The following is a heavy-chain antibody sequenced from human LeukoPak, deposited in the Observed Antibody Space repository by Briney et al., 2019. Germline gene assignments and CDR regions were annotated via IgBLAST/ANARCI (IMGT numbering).Heavy chain of an antibody. J-gene: IGHJ4*02. CDR2: MNPNSGNT. Sequence: GASVKVSCKASGYTFTSYDINWVRQATGQGLEWMGWMNPNSGNTGYAQKFQGRVTMTRNTSISTAYMELNSLRAEGTAVYYCAREHYCSSTSCSWGVDYWGQGTLVTVSS. D-gene: IGHD2-2*01. CDR1: GYTFTSYD. CDR3: AREHYCSSTSCSWGVDY. V-gene: IGHV1-8*01.